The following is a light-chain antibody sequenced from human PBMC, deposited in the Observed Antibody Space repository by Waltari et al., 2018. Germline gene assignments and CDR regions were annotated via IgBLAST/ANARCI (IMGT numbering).Light chain of an antibody. Sequence: QSALTQPASVSGSPGQSITISCTGTTRDVGRYNYVSWYQCHPGKAPEPIIYEVTNPPSGFSDRVSGSKSGNTASLSIAGLQPEDEADYYCSSYTSIKTPYVVFGGGTKVTVL. CDR2: EVT. J-gene: IGLJ2*01. CDR3: SSYTSIKTPYVV. V-gene: IGLV2-14*01. CDR1: TRDVGRYNY.